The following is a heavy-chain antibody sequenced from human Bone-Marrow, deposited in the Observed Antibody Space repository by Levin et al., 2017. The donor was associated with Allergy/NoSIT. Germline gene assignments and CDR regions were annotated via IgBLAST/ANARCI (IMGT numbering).Heavy chain of an antibody. CDR3: ARIRVILTGYYRGSQASDYYGMDV. V-gene: IGHV4-34*01. CDR1: GGSFSDSS. J-gene: IGHJ6*02. Sequence: SQTLSLPCAVYGGSFSDSSWSWIRQPPGKGLEWIGDISHSGSTNYNPSLKGRVTISIDTSKNQFSLELSSVTAADTAVYYCARIRVILTGYYRGSQASDYYGMDVWGQGTTVTVSS. CDR2: ISHSGST. D-gene: IGHD3-9*01.